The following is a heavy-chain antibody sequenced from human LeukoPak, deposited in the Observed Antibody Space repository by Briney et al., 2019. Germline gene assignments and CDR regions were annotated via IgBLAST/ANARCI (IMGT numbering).Heavy chain of an antibody. J-gene: IGHJ4*02. V-gene: IGHV4-34*01. Sequence: PSETLSLTCAVYGGSFSGYYWSWIRQPPGKGLEWIGEINHSGSTNYNPSLKSRVTISVDTSKNQFSLKLSSVTAADTAVYYCARAPKRWLQFTYFDYWGQGTLVTVSS. CDR2: INHSGST. D-gene: IGHD5-24*01. CDR1: GGSFSGYY. CDR3: ARAPKRWLQFTYFDY.